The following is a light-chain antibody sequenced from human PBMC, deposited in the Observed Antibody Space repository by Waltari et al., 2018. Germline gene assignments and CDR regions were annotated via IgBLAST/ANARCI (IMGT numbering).Light chain of an antibody. CDR2: DAS. Sequence: EIVMTQSPAPLSVSPGERVTLSCRASQSVSSNLARYQQKPGQAPRLLIYDASTRATDIPARFSGSGSGTDFTLTISSLQSEDFAVYYCQQYNNWPPLTFGGGTKVEIK. CDR1: QSVSSN. V-gene: IGKV3-15*01. J-gene: IGKJ4*01. CDR3: QQYNNWPPLT.